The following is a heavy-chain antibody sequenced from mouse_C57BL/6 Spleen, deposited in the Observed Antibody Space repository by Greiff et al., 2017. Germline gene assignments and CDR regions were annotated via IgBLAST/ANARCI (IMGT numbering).Heavy chain of an antibody. CDR1: GYTFTSYW. J-gene: IGHJ4*01. CDR3: ARWVLYYAMDY. V-gene: IGHV1-50*01. CDR2: IDPSDSYT. Sequence: VQLQQPGAELVKPGASVKLSCKASGYTFTSYWMQWVKQRPGQGLEWIGEIDPSDSYTNYNQKFKGKATLTVDTSSSTAYMQLSSLTSEDSAVYYCARWVLYYAMDYWGQGTSVTVSS.